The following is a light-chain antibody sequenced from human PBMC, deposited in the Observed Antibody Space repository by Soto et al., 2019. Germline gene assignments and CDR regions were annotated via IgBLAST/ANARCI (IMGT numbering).Light chain of an antibody. Sequence: AIQMTQSSSSLSTSIGDRVTITCRASQDIGSDLGWYQQKPGKAPKLLIYAASSLQSGVPSRFSGSGSGTDFTLTISSLQPEDFATYYCLQDYSYPRTFGQGTKLEIK. CDR1: QDIGSD. CDR2: AAS. CDR3: LQDYSYPRT. V-gene: IGKV1-6*01. J-gene: IGKJ2*01.